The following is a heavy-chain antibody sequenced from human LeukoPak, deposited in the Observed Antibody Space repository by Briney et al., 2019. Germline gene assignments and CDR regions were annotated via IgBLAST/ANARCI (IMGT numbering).Heavy chain of an antibody. J-gene: IGHJ5*02. CDR2: ISGSGDST. CDR3: AKGDNSDWYESNWFDP. Sequence: GGSLRLSCAASGFTFSNYAMSWVRQTPGKGLEWVSSISGSGDSTYYADSVKGRFTISRDNSKNTLYLQMNSLRAEDTAVYYCAKGDNSDWYESNWFDPWGQGTLVTVSS. D-gene: IGHD6-19*01. CDR1: GFTFSNYA. V-gene: IGHV3-23*01.